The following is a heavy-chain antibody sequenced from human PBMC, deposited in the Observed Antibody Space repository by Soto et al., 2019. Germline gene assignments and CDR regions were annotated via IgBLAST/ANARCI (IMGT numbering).Heavy chain of an antibody. D-gene: IGHD2-15*01. J-gene: IGHJ4*02. V-gene: IGHV4-30-2*01. CDR3: ARDSIYGGYNY. CDR1: GGSISSGGYS. CDR2: IYHSGST. Sequence: PSETLSLTCAVSGGSISSGGYSWSWIRQPPGKGLEWIGYIYHSGSTYYNPSLKSRATISVDRSKNQFSLKLSSVTAADTAVYYCARDSIYGGYNYWGQGTLVTVSS.